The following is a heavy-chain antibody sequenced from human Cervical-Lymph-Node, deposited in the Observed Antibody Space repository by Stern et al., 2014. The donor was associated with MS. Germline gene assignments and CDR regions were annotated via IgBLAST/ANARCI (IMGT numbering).Heavy chain of an antibody. Sequence: VQLVQSGAELIRPGESLKISCKGSGFKFSTYWIAWVRQMPGKGLEWMGIIYPGDSETRYSPSFQGQVTMSTDKSTSTAYLQWSSLNASDTAMYFCARQTTAWASDVWGQGTLVTVSS. CDR3: ARQTTAWASDV. D-gene: IGHD1-14*01. CDR2: IYPGDSET. V-gene: IGHV5-51*01. J-gene: IGHJ4*02. CDR1: GFKFSTYW.